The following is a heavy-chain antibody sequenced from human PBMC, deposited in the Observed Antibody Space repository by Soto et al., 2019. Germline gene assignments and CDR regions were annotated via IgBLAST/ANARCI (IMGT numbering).Heavy chain of an antibody. CDR2: ISSSGSSI. CDR3: AIGVVGATYNY. J-gene: IGHJ4*02. V-gene: IGHV3-21*01. Sequence: PGGSLRLSCTASGFTFGTMNWVRQAPWKGLEWVSSISSSGSSIYYADPVKGRFTLSRDKARNLLFLQMDSLRAEDTAVYYCAIGVVGATYNYWGQGTLVTVSS. CDR1: GFTFGT. D-gene: IGHD1-26*01.